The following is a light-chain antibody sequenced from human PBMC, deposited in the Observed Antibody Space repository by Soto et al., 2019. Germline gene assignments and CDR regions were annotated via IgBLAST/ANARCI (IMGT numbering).Light chain of an antibody. V-gene: IGKV1-39*01. J-gene: IGKJ2*01. CDR1: QSINIY. CDR3: QQSYRSPYT. CDR2: GAS. Sequence: DIRMTQSPSSLFASVGDRVTVTCRASQSINIYLNWYQQKPGKAPTLLIYGASSLQSGVPSRFSGGGSRTDFTLTISALQPEDFATYYCQQSYRSPYTFGQGTKLEI.